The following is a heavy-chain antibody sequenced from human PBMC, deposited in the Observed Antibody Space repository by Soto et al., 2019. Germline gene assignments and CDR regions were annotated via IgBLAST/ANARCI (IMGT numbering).Heavy chain of an antibody. J-gene: IGHJ5*02. CDR3: ARQHDFWRISWFYP. D-gene: IGHD3-3*01. Sequence: GASVKVSCKASGYTFTSYCISWVRQAPGQGLEWMGWISAYNGNTNYAQKLQGRVTMTTDTSTSTAYMELRSLRSDDTAVYYCARQHDFWRISWFYPWGQGTLVTVSS. V-gene: IGHV1-18*01. CDR2: ISAYNGNT. CDR1: GYTFTSYC.